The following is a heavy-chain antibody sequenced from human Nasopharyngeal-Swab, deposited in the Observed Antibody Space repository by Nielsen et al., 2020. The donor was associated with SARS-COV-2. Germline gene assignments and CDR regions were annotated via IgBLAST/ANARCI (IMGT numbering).Heavy chain of an antibody. Sequence: GESLKISCAASGFSFRSYGMHWVRQAPGKGLAWVAVISYDGSNKDYADSVKGRFTISRDNSKNTLYLQTNSLRADDTAVYYCARGTIFGVVKRGPWDYYGMDVWGQGTTDTVSS. CDR3: ARGTIFGVVKRGPWDYYGMDV. CDR2: ISYDGSNK. CDR1: GFSFRSYG. J-gene: IGHJ6*02. V-gene: IGHV3-30*03. D-gene: IGHD3-3*01.